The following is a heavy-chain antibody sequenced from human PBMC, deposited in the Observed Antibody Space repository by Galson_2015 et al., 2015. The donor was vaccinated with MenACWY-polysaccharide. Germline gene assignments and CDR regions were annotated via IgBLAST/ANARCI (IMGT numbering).Heavy chain of an antibody. CDR3: AAHRSGSSPLVNPFEI. CDR2: IGTLADT. Sequence: SLRLSCAASGFTFSTYDMHWVRQAPGKGLEWVSAIGTLADTFYPDSVKGRFTISRENARNSLYLQMNSLTAGDTAVYYCAAHRSGSSPLVNPFEIWGQGTLVTVSS. J-gene: IGHJ3*02. D-gene: IGHD1-26*01. CDR1: GFTFSTYD. V-gene: IGHV3-13*01.